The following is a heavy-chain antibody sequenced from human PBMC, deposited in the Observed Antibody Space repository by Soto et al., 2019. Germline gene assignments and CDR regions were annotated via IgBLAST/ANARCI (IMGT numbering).Heavy chain of an antibody. CDR3: AKDKSYYYGSGSPDLDY. V-gene: IGHV3-9*01. Sequence: EVQLVESGGGLVQPGRSLRLSCAASGFTFDDYAMHWVRQAPGKGLEWVSGISWNSGSIGYADSVKGRFTISRDNAKNSLYLQMNSLRAEDTALYYCAKDKSYYYGSGSPDLDYWGQGTLVTVSS. CDR2: ISWNSGSI. CDR1: GFTFDDYA. D-gene: IGHD3-10*01. J-gene: IGHJ4*02.